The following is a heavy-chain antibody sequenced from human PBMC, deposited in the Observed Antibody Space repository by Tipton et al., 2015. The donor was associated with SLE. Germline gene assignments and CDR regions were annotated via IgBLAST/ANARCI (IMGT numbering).Heavy chain of an antibody. CDR1: GGSISSSFGYY. Sequence: TLSLTCTVSGGSISSSFGYYWGWIRQPPGKGLEYIGSIYYSGSTDYNPSLKSRVTISVDTSKNQFSLKLTSVTAADTAVYYCARESIYVEPPEWGQGTLVTVSS. CDR3: ARESIYVEPPE. V-gene: IGHV4-39*02. CDR2: IYYSGST. J-gene: IGHJ4*02. D-gene: IGHD6-6*01.